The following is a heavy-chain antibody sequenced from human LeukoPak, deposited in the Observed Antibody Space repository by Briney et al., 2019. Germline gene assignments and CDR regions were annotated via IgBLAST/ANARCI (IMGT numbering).Heavy chain of an antibody. Sequence: GGSLRLSCTASGFTFSNAWMLWVGQAPGKGLEWVGRIKSKSDGETIDYAAPVQGRFSISRDDSKNTLYLQMNSLKTEDTAVYDCTTDMDRWGQGTLVIVSS. CDR3: TTDMDR. J-gene: IGHJ5*02. V-gene: IGHV3-15*01. CDR1: GFTFSNAW. CDR2: IKSKSDGETI.